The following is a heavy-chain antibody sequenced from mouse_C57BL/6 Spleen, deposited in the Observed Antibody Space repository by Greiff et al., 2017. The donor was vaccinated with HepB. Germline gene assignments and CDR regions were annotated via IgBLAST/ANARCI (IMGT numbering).Heavy chain of an antibody. D-gene: IGHD2-4*01. Sequence: GGGLVQPKGSLKLSCAASGFSFNTYAMNWVRQAPGKGLEWVARIRSKSNNYATYYADSVKDRFTISRDESESMLYLQMNNLKTEDTAMYYCVRTEDDYGGGDYFDYWGQGTTLTVSS. J-gene: IGHJ2*01. V-gene: IGHV10-1*01. CDR3: VRTEDDYGGGDYFDY. CDR2: IRSKSNNYAT. CDR1: GFSFNTYA.